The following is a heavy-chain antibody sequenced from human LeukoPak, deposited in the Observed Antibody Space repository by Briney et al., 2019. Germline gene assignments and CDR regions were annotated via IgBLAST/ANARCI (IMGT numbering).Heavy chain of an antibody. J-gene: IGHJ1*01. Sequence: SVKVSCKASGGTFSSYAISWVRQAPGQGLEWMGGIIPIFGTANYAQKFQGRVTITADESTSTAYMELSSLRSEDTAVYYCAREGGSSWYAEYFQHWGQGTLVNVSS. CDR1: GGTFSSYA. D-gene: IGHD6-13*01. CDR2: IIPIFGTA. V-gene: IGHV1-69*01. CDR3: AREGGSSWYAEYFQH.